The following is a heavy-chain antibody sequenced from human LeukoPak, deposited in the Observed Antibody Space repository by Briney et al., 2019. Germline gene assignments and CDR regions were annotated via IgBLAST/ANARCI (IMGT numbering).Heavy chain of an antibody. J-gene: IGHJ4*02. D-gene: IGHD2-15*01. Sequence: SETLSLTCAVSGGSITGGGYTWSWIRQPPGKGLEWIGNIYHSGSTYYNPSLKSRATISVDTSKNQFSLRLSSVTAADTAVYYCARGPRGYCSGGSCYHYWGQGTLVTVSS. CDR2: IYHSGST. CDR1: GGSITGGGYT. V-gene: IGHV4-30-2*01. CDR3: ARGPRGYCSGGSCYHY.